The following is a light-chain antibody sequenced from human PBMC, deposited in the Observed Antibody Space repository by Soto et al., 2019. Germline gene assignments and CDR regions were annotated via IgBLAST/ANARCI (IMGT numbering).Light chain of an antibody. Sequence: DIQMTQSPSFLSGSVGDRFAITCRPSQAVPNNMAWYQQKPGKPPKLLIYEESTLHSGVPSRFSGRKSGTQFTLTIDSLQPEDFATYYCQQVKTYPRTFGGGTKVDIK. CDR3: QQVKTYPRT. CDR1: QAVPNN. CDR2: EES. J-gene: IGKJ4*01. V-gene: IGKV1-9*01.